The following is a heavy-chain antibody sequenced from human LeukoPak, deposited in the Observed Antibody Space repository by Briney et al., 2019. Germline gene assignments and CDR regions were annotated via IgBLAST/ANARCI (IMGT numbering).Heavy chain of an antibody. Sequence: GASVTVSCKASGYTFTDYYIHWVRQAPGQGLEWMGWINPYSGDTNYAQKFQGWVTMTRDTSTSTAYMELSSLRSEDTAVYYCARDTGSSGSFDYWGQGTLVTVSS. CDR1: GYTFTDYY. J-gene: IGHJ4*02. CDR3: ARDTGSSGSFDY. CDR2: INPYSGDT. D-gene: IGHD6-19*01. V-gene: IGHV1-2*04.